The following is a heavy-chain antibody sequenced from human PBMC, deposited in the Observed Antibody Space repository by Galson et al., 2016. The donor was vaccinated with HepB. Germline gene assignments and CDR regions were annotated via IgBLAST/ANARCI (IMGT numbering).Heavy chain of an antibody. CDR3: AKDATMVRGAPLGYWYFDL. CDR2: ISWNSGSI. Sequence: SLRLSCAASGFTFDDYAMHWVRQAPGKGLEWVSGISWNSGSIGYADSVKGRFTISRDNAKNSLYLQMNSLRAEDTALYYCAKDATMVRGAPLGYWYFDLWGRGPLVTASS. D-gene: IGHD3-10*01. CDR1: GFTFDDYA. J-gene: IGHJ2*01. V-gene: IGHV3-9*01.